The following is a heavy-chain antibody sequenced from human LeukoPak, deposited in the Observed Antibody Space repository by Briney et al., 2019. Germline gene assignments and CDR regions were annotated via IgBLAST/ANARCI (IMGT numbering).Heavy chain of an antibody. Sequence: GGSLRLSCAASGFTFSTYWMHWVRQAPGKGLVWVSLINTDGSRTSYVDSVRGRFTISRDNAKNTLYLQVNSLRAEDTAVYYCVQFSEDYWGQGILVTVSS. CDR1: GFTFSTYW. V-gene: IGHV3-74*01. CDR3: VQFSEDY. CDR2: INTDGSRT. D-gene: IGHD6-19*01. J-gene: IGHJ4*02.